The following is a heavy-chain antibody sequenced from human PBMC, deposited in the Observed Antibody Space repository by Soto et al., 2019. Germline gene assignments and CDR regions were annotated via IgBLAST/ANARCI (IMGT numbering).Heavy chain of an antibody. J-gene: IGHJ5*02. CDR1: GGSVSNSDYY. CDR3: ARNGFCSGNSCCPNWFDP. V-gene: IGHV4-61*08. CDR2: IYYSGST. D-gene: IGHD2-15*01. Sequence: SETLSLTCTVSGGSVSNSDYYWSWIRQPPGRGLEWIAYIYYSGSTNYSPSLKSRVTISIDTSKNQFSLKLSSVTEADTAVYYCARNGFCSGNSCCPNWFDPWGQGTLVTVSS.